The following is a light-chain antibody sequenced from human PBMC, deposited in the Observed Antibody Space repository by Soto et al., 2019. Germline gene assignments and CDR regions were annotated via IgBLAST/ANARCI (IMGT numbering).Light chain of an antibody. CDR3: QQLNSYTLT. J-gene: IGKJ4*01. CDR1: QNIGRW. CDR2: DAS. V-gene: IGKV1-13*02. Sequence: AIQLTQSPSSLSGSVGDRVTITCRASQNIGRWLAWYQQKTGQAPKLLIYDASHLKSGVPSRFSGSGSGTDLTITISSMKTEDFATYYCQQLNSYTLTFGGGTKVDIK.